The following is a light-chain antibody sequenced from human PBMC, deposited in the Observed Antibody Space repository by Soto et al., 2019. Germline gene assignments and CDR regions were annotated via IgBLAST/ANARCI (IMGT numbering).Light chain of an antibody. J-gene: IGKJ4*01. CDR1: QSVRSY. CDR2: DAS. Sequence: EIVLTQSPATLSLSPGERATLSCRASQSVRSYLAWYQQKPGQAPGLLIYDASNRATGIPARFSGSGSGTDFTLTISSLEPEDFAVYYCLQRSNWLTFGGGTKVDIK. V-gene: IGKV3-11*01. CDR3: LQRSNWLT.